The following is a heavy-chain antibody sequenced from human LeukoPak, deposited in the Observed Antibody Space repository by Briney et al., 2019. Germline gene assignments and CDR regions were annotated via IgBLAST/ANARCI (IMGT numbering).Heavy chain of an antibody. J-gene: IGHJ4*02. CDR3: ASVVFPANDY. CDR2: ISSSSSTI. Sequence: PGGSLRLSCAASGFTFSNYNMNWVRQAPGKGLEWVSYISSSSSTIYYADSVKGRFTISRDNAKNSLYLQMNGLRAEDTAVYYCASVVFPANDYWGQGTLVTVSS. V-gene: IGHV3-48*01. D-gene: IGHD2-2*01. CDR1: GFTFSNYN.